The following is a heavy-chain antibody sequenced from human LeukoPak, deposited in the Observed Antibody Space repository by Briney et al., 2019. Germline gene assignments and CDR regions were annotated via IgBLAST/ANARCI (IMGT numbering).Heavy chain of an antibody. CDR1: GYTFTSYD. J-gene: IGHJ4*02. D-gene: IGHD2-8*01. Sequence: ASVKVSCKASGYTFTSYDINWVRQATGQGLEWMGWINPNSGGTNYAQKFQGRVTMTRDTSISTAYMELSRLRSDDTAVYYCARVMVYAGGYFDYWGQGTLVTVSS. V-gene: IGHV1-2*02. CDR3: ARVMVYAGGYFDY. CDR2: INPNSGGT.